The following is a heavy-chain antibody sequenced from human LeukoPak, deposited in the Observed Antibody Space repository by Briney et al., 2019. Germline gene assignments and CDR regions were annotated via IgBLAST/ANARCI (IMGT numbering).Heavy chain of an antibody. CDR1: GFTFSSYE. CDR2: ISSTGSTI. V-gene: IGHV3-48*03. D-gene: IGHD2-2*01. Sequence: GGSLRLSCAASGFTFSSYEMNWVRQAPGKGLEWVSFISSTGSTIYYADSVKGRFTISRDNGKNSLYLQMNSLRAEDTAVYYCAREVCSSTNCYPRYWGQGTLVTVSS. J-gene: IGHJ4*02. CDR3: AREVCSSTNCYPRY.